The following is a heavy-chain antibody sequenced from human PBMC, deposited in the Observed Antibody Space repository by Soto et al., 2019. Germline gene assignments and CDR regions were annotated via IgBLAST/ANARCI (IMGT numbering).Heavy chain of an antibody. CDR2: IIPILGTA. CDR3: ARGGDLNFDWYYSQDYYGMDV. Sequence: WASVKVSCKASGGTFSSYAISWVRQAPGQGLEWMGGIIPILGTANYAQKFQGRVTITADESTSTAYMELSSLRSEDTAVYYCARGGDLNFDWYYSQDYYGMDVWGQGTTVTVSS. J-gene: IGHJ6*02. D-gene: IGHD3-9*01. V-gene: IGHV1-69*13. CDR1: GGTFSSYA.